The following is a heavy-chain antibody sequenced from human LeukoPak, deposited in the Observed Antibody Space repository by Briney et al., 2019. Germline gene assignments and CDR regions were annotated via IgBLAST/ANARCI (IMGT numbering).Heavy chain of an antibody. D-gene: IGHD3-16*01. CDR1: GGSISSYY. V-gene: IGHV4-59*01. Sequence: SETLSLTCTVSGGSISSYYWSWIRRPPGKGLEWIGYIYYSGSTNYNPSLKSRVTISVDTSKNQFSLKLSSVTAADTAVYYCARDLVYYFDYWGQGTLVTVSS. CDR3: ARDLVYYFDY. J-gene: IGHJ4*02. CDR2: IYYSGST.